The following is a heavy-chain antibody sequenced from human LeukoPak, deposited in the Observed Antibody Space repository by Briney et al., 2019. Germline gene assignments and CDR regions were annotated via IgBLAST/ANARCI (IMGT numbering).Heavy chain of an antibody. CDR1: GFTFSSYW. Sequence: PGGSLRLSCAASGFTFSSYWMSWVRQAPGKGLEWVANIKQDGSEKYYVDSVKGRFTISRDNAKNSLYLQMNSLRAEDTAVYYCARDISVAGHYFDYWGQGTLVTVSS. J-gene: IGHJ4*02. CDR3: ARDISVAGHYFDY. V-gene: IGHV3-7*01. CDR2: IKQDGSEK. D-gene: IGHD6-19*01.